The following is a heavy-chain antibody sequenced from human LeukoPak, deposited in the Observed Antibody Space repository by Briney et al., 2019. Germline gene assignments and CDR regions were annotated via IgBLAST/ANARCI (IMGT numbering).Heavy chain of an antibody. V-gene: IGHV3-43D*04. CDR1: GFTFDDYA. Sequence: YPGGSLRLSCAASGFTFDDYAMHWVRQAPGKGLEWVSLISWDGGSTYYADSVKGRFTISRDNSKNSLYLQMNSLRAEDTALYYCAKQDTAMDYYYYTDVWGKGTTVTVSS. CDR2: ISWDGGST. D-gene: IGHD5-18*01. J-gene: IGHJ6*03. CDR3: AKQDTAMDYYYYTDV.